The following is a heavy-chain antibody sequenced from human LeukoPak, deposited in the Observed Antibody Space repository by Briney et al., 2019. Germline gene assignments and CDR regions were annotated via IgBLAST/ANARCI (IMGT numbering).Heavy chain of an antibody. CDR3: ASGVDH. V-gene: IGHV3-30*03. CDR1: GFTFSSYG. J-gene: IGHJ4*02. CDR2: ISYDGSNK. Sequence: PGGSLRLSCAASGFTFSSYGMHWVRQAPGKGLEWVAVISYDGSNKYYADSVKGRFTISRDNSKNTLYLQMNSLRAEDTAVYYCASGVDHWGQGTLVTVSS. D-gene: IGHD3-10*01.